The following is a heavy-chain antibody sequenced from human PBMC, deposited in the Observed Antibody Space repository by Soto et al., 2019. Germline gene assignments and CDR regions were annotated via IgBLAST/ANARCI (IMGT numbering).Heavy chain of an antibody. CDR2: IYYSGST. CDR3: ARVNYYDSSGYPNWFDP. Sequence: SETLSLTCTVSGGSISSGDYYWSWIRQPPGKGLEWIGYIYYSGSTYYNPSLKSRVTISVDTSKNQFSLKLSSVTAADTAVYYCARVNYYDSSGYPNWFDPWGQGTLVTVSS. J-gene: IGHJ5*02. D-gene: IGHD3-22*01. V-gene: IGHV4-30-4*01. CDR1: GGSISSGDYY.